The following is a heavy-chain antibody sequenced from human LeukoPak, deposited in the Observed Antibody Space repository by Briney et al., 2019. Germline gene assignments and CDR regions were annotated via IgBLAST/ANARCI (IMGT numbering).Heavy chain of an antibody. CDR2: INSDGSTT. V-gene: IGHV3-74*01. J-gene: IGHJ4*02. CDR3: ARRSYDSTGYCDS. CDR1: GFTFSSYW. Sequence: GGSLRLSCAASGFTFSSYWMHWVRQAPGKGLVWVARINSDGSTTTYADSVKGRFTISRDNAKNTLYLKMNSLRAEDTAVYYCARRSYDSTGYCDSWGQGNLVTVSS. D-gene: IGHD3-22*01.